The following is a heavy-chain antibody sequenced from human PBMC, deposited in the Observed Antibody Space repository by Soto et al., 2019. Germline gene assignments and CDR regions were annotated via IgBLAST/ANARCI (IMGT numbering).Heavy chain of an antibody. J-gene: IGHJ5*02. CDR1: GGSISKFY. Sequence: SETLSLTCNGSGGSISKFYLAWIRKTAGNGLEWMGRVYATGTTDYNPSLRSGVAMSVDISKKTFSLRLRSVTGADSGVYYCVRDGSKSLRDWFDPWGQGILVTVSS. CDR3: VRDGSKSLRDWFDP. V-gene: IGHV4-4*07. CDR2: VYATGTT.